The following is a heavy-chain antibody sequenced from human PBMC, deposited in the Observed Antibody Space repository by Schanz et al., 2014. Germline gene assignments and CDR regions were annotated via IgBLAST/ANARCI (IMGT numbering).Heavy chain of an antibody. Sequence: QVQLVQSGPQVKKPGASVKVSCKASGYTLSAYSLHWERQAPGQGLEWMGIVNPSVRGTHFAREFQGRVTVTSDTSTSTVYMELSGLRSEDTSVYYCAGAFDSSGYYFDYWGQGTLVTVSS. V-gene: IGHV1-46*03. CDR3: AGAFDSSGYYFDY. CDR1: GYTLSAYS. D-gene: IGHD3-22*01. CDR2: VNPSVRGT. J-gene: IGHJ4*02.